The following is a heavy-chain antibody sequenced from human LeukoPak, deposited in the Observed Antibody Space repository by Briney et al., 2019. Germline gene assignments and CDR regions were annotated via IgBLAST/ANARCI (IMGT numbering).Heavy chain of an antibody. D-gene: IGHD1-14*01. J-gene: IGHJ4*02. CDR1: GYTFTSYY. CDR3: ARDRAGGPLDY. Sequence: ASVKVSCKASGYTFTSYYMHWVRQAPGQGLEWMGIINPSGGSTSYAQKFQGRVTMTRDMSTSTVYMELSSLRSEDTAVYYCARDRAGGPLDYWGQGTLVTVSS. CDR2: INPSGGST. V-gene: IGHV1-46*01.